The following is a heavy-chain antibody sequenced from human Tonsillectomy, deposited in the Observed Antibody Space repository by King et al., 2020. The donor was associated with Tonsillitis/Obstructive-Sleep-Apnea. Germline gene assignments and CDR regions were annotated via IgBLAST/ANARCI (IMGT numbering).Heavy chain of an antibody. CDR2: INVDNGNT. V-gene: IGHV1-3*01. CDR3: ARETGDIVVVPAALNWFDP. J-gene: IGHJ5*02. CDR1: GYTFTSYA. Sequence: QLVQSGAEVKKPGASVKVSCKASGYTFTSYAMHWVRQAPGQRLEWMGWINVDNGNTKYSQQFQGRVTITRDTSASTAYMELSSLRSEDTAVYYCARETGDIVVVPAALNWFDPWGQGTLVTVSS. D-gene: IGHD2-2*01.